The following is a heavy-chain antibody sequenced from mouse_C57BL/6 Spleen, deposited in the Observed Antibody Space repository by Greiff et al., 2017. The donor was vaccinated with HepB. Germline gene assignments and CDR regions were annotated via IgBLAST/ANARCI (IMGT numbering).Heavy chain of an antibody. J-gene: IGHJ1*03. CDR2: INPNNGGT. D-gene: IGHD1-1*01. V-gene: IGHV1-18*01. CDR1: GYTFTDYN. CDR3: ARGDYYYGSSYFDV. Sequence: VQLQQSGPELVKPGASVKIPCKASGYTFTDYNMDWVKQSHGKSLEWIGDINPNNGGTIYNQKFKGKGTLTVDKSSSTAYMELRSLTSEDTAVYYCARGDYYYGSSYFDVWGTGTTVTVSS.